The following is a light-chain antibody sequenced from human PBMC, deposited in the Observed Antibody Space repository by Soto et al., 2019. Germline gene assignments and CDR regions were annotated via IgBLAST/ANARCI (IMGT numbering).Light chain of an antibody. CDR1: QSVLYSSNNKNY. Sequence: DIVMTQSPDSLAASLGERATINCKSSQSVLYSSNNKNYLAWYQQKPGQPPKLLIYWASTRESGVPDRFSGSGSGTDFTRTLSSLQAEDVAVYYCQQYYSTPRTFGKGTKLEIK. J-gene: IGKJ1*01. CDR2: WAS. CDR3: QQYYSTPRT. V-gene: IGKV4-1*01.